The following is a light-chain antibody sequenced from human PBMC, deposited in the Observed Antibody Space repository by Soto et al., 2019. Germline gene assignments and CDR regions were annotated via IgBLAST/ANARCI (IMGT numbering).Light chain of an antibody. J-gene: IGKJ1*01. CDR3: QHYNSYSEA. CDR2: KAS. CDR1: QTISSW. V-gene: IGKV1-5*03. Sequence: DIQMTQSPSTLSGSVGDRVTITCRASQTISSWLAWYQQKPGKAPKLLIYKASTLKSGVPSRFSGSGSGPEFALPISSLQPDDFATYYCQHYNSYSEAFGQGTKGELK.